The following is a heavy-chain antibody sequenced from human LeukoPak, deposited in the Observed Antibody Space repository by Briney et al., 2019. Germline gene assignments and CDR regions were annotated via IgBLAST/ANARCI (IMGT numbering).Heavy chain of an antibody. CDR3: TRAYCGGDCYSGFDY. D-gene: IGHD2-21*02. Sequence: PGGSLRLSCAASGFTFSSYAMSWVRQAPGKGLEWVGFIRSKAYGGTTEYAASVKGRFTISRDDSKSIAYLQMNSLKTEDTAVYYCTRAYCGGDCYSGFDYWGQGTLVTVSS. CDR1: GFTFSSYA. J-gene: IGHJ4*02. V-gene: IGHV3-49*04. CDR2: IRSKAYGGTT.